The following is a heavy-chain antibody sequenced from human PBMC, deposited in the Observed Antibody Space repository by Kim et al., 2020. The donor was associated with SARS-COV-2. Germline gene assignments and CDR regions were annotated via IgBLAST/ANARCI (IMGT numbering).Heavy chain of an antibody. D-gene: IGHD6-19*01. V-gene: IGHV3-23*01. CDR1: GFTFTSYA. CDR2: LSNNGVTT. Sequence: GGSLRLSCAASGFTFTSYATSWVRQAPGKGLEWVSTLSNNGVTTYYADSVKGRFTISRDNSKNTLYLQMNSLRAEDTAVHYCARRAVARMHYFDYWGQGT. J-gene: IGHJ4*02. CDR3: ARRAVARMHYFDY.